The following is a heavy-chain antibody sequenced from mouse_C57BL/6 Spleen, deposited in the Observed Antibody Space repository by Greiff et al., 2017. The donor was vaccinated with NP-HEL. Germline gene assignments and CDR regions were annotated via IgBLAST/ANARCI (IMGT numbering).Heavy chain of an antibody. V-gene: IGHV1-15*01. CDR1: GYTFTDYE. J-gene: IGHJ4*01. CDR2: IDPETGGT. Sequence: QVHVKQSGAELVRPGASVTLSCKASGYTFTDYEMHWVKQTPVHGLEWIGAIDPETGGTAYNQKFKGKAILTADKSSSTAYMELRSLTSEDSAVYYCTRFLDYWGQGTSVTVSS. CDR3: TRFLDY.